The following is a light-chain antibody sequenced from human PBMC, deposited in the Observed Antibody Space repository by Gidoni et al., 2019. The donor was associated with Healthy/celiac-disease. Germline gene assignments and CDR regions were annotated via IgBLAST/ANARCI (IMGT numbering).Light chain of an antibody. V-gene: IGLV2-14*01. CDR1: SSDVGGYNY. CDR3: SSYTSSSTRV. CDR2: DVS. Sequence: QSALTQPASVSGSPGQSITISCTGTSSDVGGYNYVPWYHQPPGKAPKLIIYDVSNRPSGVSNRFSGSKSGNTASLTISGLQAEDEADYYCSSYTSSSTRVFGGGTKLTVL. J-gene: IGLJ2*01.